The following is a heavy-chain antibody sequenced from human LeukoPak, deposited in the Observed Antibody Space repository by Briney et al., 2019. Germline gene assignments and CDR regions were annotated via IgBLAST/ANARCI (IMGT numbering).Heavy chain of an antibody. CDR1: GYTFSGYA. Sequence: GASVKVSCKTSGYTFSGYAMHWVRQAPGQRLEWMGCINGDNGNTQYSQKFQGRVTFTRDTSASTAYMDLSSLTSEDMSVFYSARGGPNSGGWTLDHWGQGTLVSVSS. J-gene: IGHJ4*02. D-gene: IGHD6-19*01. CDR3: ARGGPNSGGWTLDH. CDR2: INGDNGNT. V-gene: IGHV1-3*03.